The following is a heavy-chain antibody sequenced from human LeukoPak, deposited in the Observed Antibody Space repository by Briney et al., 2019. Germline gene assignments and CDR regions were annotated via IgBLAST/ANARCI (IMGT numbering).Heavy chain of an antibody. CDR1: GFTFSSYW. D-gene: IGHD6-19*01. V-gene: IGHV3-7*01. CDR3: ARDLVAGSFDY. J-gene: IGHJ4*02. Sequence: GGSLRLSCAASGFTFSSYWMTWVRQAPGKGLEWVANIKEDGSEKYYVDSVKGRFTISRDNAKNSLYVQMSSLRADDTAVYYCARDLVAGSFDYWGQGTLVTVSS. CDR2: IKEDGSEK.